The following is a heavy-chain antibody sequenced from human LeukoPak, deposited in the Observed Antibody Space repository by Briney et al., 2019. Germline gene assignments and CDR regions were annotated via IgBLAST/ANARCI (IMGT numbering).Heavy chain of an antibody. CDR2: IGVAANT. Sequence: SGGSLRLSCAASGFTFSSYDMHWGRQATGKGLEWVSAIGVAANTFYSGSVKGRFTISRENAKNSLYLLMTSLRAEDTAVYYCARQNTPHGNFDYWGQGILVTVSS. D-gene: IGHD1-26*01. V-gene: IGHV3-13*01. J-gene: IGHJ4*02. CDR1: GFTFSSYD. CDR3: ARQNTPHGNFDY.